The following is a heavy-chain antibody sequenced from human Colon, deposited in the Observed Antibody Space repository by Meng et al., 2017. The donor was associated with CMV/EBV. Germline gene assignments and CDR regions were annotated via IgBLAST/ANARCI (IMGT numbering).Heavy chain of an antibody. J-gene: IGHJ4*02. CDR1: GFTFSNDW. D-gene: IGHD1-20*01. Sequence: ASGFTFSNDWMNWVRQAPGKGLEWVGRIKSNRDGGTTDYAAPVKGRFTISRDDSKNTLYLQMNSLKTEDTAVYYCTTSFGITGIPGYWGQGTLVTVSS. CDR2: IKSNRDGGTT. CDR3: TTSFGITGIPGY. V-gene: IGHV3-15*07.